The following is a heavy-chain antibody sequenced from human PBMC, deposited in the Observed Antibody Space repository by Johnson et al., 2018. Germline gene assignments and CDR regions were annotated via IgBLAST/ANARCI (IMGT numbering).Heavy chain of an antibody. J-gene: IGHJ6*03. CDR3: TREISTMGAAGPGLVRSRYYDYYYMEV. CDR1: GFTFGDYT. D-gene: IGHD6-13*01. V-gene: IGHV3-49*03. CDR2: VRSKAYGGTS. Sequence: VQLQESGGGLVQPGRSLRLSCTASGFTFGDYTMSWFRKAPRQGLGWVGFVRSKAYGGTSENAASVKGRFTISRADSKSIAYQQMNRLKTEATVVNYCTREISTMGAAGPGLVRSRYYDYYYMEVWGQGTTVIVSS.